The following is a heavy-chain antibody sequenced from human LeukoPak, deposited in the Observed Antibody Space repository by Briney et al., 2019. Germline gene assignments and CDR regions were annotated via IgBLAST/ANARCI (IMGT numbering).Heavy chain of an antibody. CDR2: IDPSGGST. V-gene: IGHV1-46*01. CDR3: ARGRGIAAPGPRSLFDY. D-gene: IGHD6-13*01. Sequence: VASVKVSCKASGYTFTKYYMHWVRQAPGQGLEWMGIIDPSGGSTSYAQTFQGRVTMTRDTSTSTLYMELSSLRSEDTAVYYCARGRGIAAPGPRSLFDYWGQGTLVTVSS. J-gene: IGHJ4*02. CDR1: GYTFTKYY.